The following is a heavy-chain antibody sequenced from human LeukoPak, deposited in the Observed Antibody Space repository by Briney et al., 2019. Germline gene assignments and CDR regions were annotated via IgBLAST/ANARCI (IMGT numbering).Heavy chain of an antibody. Sequence: GGSLRLSCAASGFTFSSYGMHWVRQAPGKGLEWVAFIRNDESNKYYANSVKGRFTISRDSSKNTLHLQMNSLRVDDTAVYYCAKDRDMTTVTGPDYWGQGTLLTVSS. CDR1: GFTFSSYG. J-gene: IGHJ4*02. CDR2: IRNDESNK. D-gene: IGHD4-17*01. CDR3: AKDRDMTTVTGPDY. V-gene: IGHV3-30*02.